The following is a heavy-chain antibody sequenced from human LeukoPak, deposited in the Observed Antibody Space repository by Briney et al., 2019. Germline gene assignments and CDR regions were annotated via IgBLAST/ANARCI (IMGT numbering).Heavy chain of an antibody. CDR2: IHYDGSNK. D-gene: IGHD6-13*01. CDR3: AKDISKWQQLVQGKFDY. Sequence: PGGSLRLSCAASGFTFSTYGMHWVRQAPGKGLEWVAFIHYDGSNKYYAESVKGRFTISRDNSKNTLYLQMNSLRAEDTAVYYCAKDISKWQQLVQGKFDYWGQGTLVTVSS. CDR1: GFTFSTYG. J-gene: IGHJ4*02. V-gene: IGHV3-30*02.